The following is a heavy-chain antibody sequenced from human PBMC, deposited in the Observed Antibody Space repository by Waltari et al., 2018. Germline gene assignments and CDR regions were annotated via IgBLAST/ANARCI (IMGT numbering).Heavy chain of an antibody. J-gene: IGHJ4*02. CDR3: VKGGGSFDS. V-gene: IGHV3-7*01. Sequence: EVKLVESGGGLVKPGGSLRISCAVYGSTFSSSWMSWVRQAPGRGLEWLANIKQDGSDTYYVDSVRGRFTISRDNAKTSLYLQMTSLRVEDTAVYYCVKGGGSFDSWGQGTLVTVSS. D-gene: IGHD2-15*01. CDR1: GSTFSSSW. CDR2: IKQDGSDT.